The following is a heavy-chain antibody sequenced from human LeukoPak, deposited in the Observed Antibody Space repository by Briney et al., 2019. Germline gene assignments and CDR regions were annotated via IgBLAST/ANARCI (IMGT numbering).Heavy chain of an antibody. CDR3: AGDQEGYYGMDL. CDR1: GGSISSYY. Sequence: PSETLSLACTVSGGSISSYYWTWIRQSPGKALEWIGHIYFSGSSNYNPSLKSRITISLDTSKNRFSLTLRSVTAADTAVYYCAGDQEGYYGMDLWGQGTTVTVSS. V-gene: IGHV4-59*01. CDR2: IYFSGSS. J-gene: IGHJ6*02.